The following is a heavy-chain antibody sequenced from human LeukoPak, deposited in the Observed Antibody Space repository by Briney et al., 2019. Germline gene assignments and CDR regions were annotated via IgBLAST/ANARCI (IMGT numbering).Heavy chain of an antibody. J-gene: IGHJ4*02. CDR3: AKGYYDYVWGSYYFDY. CDR2: ISGSGGST. D-gene: IGHD3-16*01. CDR1: GFTFSSYA. Sequence: GGSLRLSCAASGFTFSSYAMSWVRQAPGKGPEWVSAISGSGGSTYYADSVKGRFTISRDNSKNTLYLQMNSLRAEDTAVYYCAKGYYDYVWGSYYFDYWGQGILVTVSS. V-gene: IGHV3-23*01.